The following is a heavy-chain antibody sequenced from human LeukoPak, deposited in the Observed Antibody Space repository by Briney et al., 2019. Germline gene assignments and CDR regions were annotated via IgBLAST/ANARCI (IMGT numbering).Heavy chain of an antibody. CDR3: ARGWISDSFDY. D-gene: IGHD5-12*01. J-gene: IGHJ4*02. CDR2: ISSSGSNI. V-gene: IGHV3-48*03. CDR1: GSTFSSYE. Sequence: AGGSLRLSCAASGSTFSSYEMNWVRQAPGKGLEWVSYISSSGSNIYYADSVKGRFTISRDNTKNSLYLQMNSLRAEDTAVYYCARGWISDSFDYWGQGTLVTVSS.